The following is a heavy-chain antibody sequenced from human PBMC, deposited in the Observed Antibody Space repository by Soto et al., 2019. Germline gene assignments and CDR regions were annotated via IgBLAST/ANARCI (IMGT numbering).Heavy chain of an antibody. CDR1: GGSFSGYY. D-gene: IGHD3-10*01. J-gene: IGHJ5*02. CDR2: INHSGST. V-gene: IGHV4-34*01. Sequence: QVQLQQWGAGLLKPSETLSLTCAVYGGSFSGYYWSWIRQPPGKGLEWIGEINHSGSTNYNPSLKSRVTISVDTSKNQFSLKLSSVTAADTAVYYCASGSVVYYYGLGSYYKTWGQGTLVTVSS. CDR3: ASGSVVYYYGLGSYYKT.